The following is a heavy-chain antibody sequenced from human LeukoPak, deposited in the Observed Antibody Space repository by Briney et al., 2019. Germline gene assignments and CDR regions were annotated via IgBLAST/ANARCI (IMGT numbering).Heavy chain of an antibody. J-gene: IGHJ4*02. V-gene: IGHV3-21*01. D-gene: IGHD1-26*01. CDR3: ARDPVEWELLLDY. Sequence: GGSLRLSCAASGFTFSSYSMNWIRQAPGKGLEWVSSISSSTSYIYYADSVKGRFSISRDNARNSVYLQMASLRVEDTAVYYCARDPVEWELLLDYWGQGTLVTVSS. CDR1: GFTFSSYS. CDR2: ISSSTSYI.